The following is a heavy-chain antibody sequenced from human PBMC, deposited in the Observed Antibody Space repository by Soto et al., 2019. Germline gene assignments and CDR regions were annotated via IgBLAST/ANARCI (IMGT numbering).Heavy chain of an antibody. J-gene: IGHJ6*02. V-gene: IGHV4-31*03. CDR3: ASVEYDYGMDV. Sequence: SETLSLTCTVSVGSISSGGYYWSWFRQHPGKGMEWIGYIYYSGSTYYNPSLKSRVTIAVDTSKNQFSLTLSSVTAADTAVYYCASVEYDYGMDVWGQGTTVT. CDR1: VGSISSGGYY. CDR2: IYYSGST.